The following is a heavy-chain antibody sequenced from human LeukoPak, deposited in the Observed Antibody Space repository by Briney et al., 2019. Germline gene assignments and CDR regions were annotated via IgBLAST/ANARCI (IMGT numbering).Heavy chain of an antibody. CDR1: GYTFTTHG. Sequence: GASVKVSCQASGYTFTTHGIAWVRQAPGQGLEWMGWISAHNGNTNYAQSLQGRVTMSTDTSTNTAYMELRSLRSDDTAVYYCARDGYFYLWGRGTLVTVSS. J-gene: IGHJ2*01. V-gene: IGHV1-18*01. CDR3: ARDGYFYL. CDR2: ISAHNGNT.